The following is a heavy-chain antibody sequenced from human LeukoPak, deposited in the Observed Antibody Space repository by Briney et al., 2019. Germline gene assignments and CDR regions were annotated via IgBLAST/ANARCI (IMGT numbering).Heavy chain of an antibody. Sequence: GGSLRLSCAASGFTFSSYEMNWVRQAPGKGLEWVSYISSSGGTIYYADSVKGRFTISRDNAKNSLYLQMNSLRAEDTAVYYCARDLGAMGFDYWGQGTLVTVSS. CDR3: ARDLGAMGFDY. CDR1: GFTFSSYE. D-gene: IGHD1-26*01. V-gene: IGHV3-48*03. J-gene: IGHJ4*02. CDR2: ISSSGGTI.